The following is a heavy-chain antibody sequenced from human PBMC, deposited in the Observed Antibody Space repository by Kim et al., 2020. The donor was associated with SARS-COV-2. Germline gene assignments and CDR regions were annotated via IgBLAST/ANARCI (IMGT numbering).Heavy chain of an antibody. Sequence: GGSLRLSCAASGFTFSSYSMNWVRQAPGKGLEWVSSISSSSSYIYYADSVKGRFTISRDNAKNSLYLQMNSLRAEDTAVYYCAREGIQLWPAIAAAGLFDYWGQGTLVTVSS. CDR3: AREGIQLWPAIAAAGLFDY. J-gene: IGHJ4*02. V-gene: IGHV3-21*01. CDR2: ISSSSSYI. D-gene: IGHD6-13*01. CDR1: GFTFSSYS.